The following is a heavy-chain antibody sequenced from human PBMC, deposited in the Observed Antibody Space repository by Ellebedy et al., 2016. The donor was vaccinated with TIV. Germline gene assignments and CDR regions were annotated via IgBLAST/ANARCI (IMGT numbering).Heavy chain of an antibody. Sequence: ASVKVSCKASGYTFTSYGISWVRQAPGQGLEWMGIINPSGGSTSYAQKFQGRVTMTRDTSTSTVYMELSSLRSEDTAVYYCARDLVVIIPDYYYGMDVWGQGTTVTVSS. CDR2: INPSGGST. CDR3: ARDLVVIIPDYYYGMDV. CDR1: GYTFTSYG. J-gene: IGHJ6*02. V-gene: IGHV1-46*01. D-gene: IGHD3-3*01.